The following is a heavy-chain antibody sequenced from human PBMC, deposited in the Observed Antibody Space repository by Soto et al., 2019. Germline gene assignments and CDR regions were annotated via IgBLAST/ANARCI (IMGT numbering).Heavy chain of an antibody. Sequence: PSETLSLTCSVSGGSISSGGYCWSWIRQHPGKGLEWIGYIYQSGTTRYNPSLKSRVTISVDTSRTQFSLRLTSVTAADTAVYYCTRDLGYDFWSGYKDYGMDVWGQGTTVTVSS. J-gene: IGHJ6*02. V-gene: IGHV4-31*03. CDR3: TRDLGYDFWSGYKDYGMDV. D-gene: IGHD3-3*01. CDR1: GGSISSGGYC. CDR2: IYQSGTT.